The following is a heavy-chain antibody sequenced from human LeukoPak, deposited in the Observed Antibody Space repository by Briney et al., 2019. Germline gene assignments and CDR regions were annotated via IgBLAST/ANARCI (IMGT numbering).Heavy chain of an antibody. Sequence: GGSLRLSCAASGFTFSRFTMNWVRQAPGKGLEWVAVISYDGSNKYYADSVKGRFTISRDNAKNSLYLQMNRLRVEDTAVYYCARSNYYEELFDYWGQGTLVTVSS. CDR1: GFTFSRFT. D-gene: IGHD3-22*01. V-gene: IGHV3-30*04. J-gene: IGHJ4*02. CDR2: ISYDGSNK. CDR3: ARSNYYEELFDY.